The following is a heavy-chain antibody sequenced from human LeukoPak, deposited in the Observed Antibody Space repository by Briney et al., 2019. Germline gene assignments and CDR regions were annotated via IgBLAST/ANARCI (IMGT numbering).Heavy chain of an antibody. CDR3: AKDSVGIGGLLDY. CDR2: ISYDGSNK. Sequence: PGGSLRLSCAASGFTFSSYGMHWVRQAPGKGLEWVAVISYDGSNKYYADSVKGRFTISRDNSKNTLYLQMNSLRAEDTAVYYCAKDSVGIGGLLDYWGQGTLVTVSS. J-gene: IGHJ4*02. V-gene: IGHV3-30*18. CDR1: GFTFSSYG. D-gene: IGHD3-10*01.